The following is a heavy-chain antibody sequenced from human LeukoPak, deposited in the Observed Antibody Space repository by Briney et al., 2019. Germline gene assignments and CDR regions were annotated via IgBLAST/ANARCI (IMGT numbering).Heavy chain of an antibody. Sequence: GGSLRLSCAASGFTFSDYTMTWVRQAPGKGLEWVSTISGSGANTYYADSVKGRFAISRDNSKNTLYLQMNSLRAEDTAVYYCAKEYSSSWYSYYFDYWGQGTLVTVSS. D-gene: IGHD6-13*01. V-gene: IGHV3-23*01. CDR3: AKEYSSSWYSYYFDY. J-gene: IGHJ4*02. CDR1: GFTFSDYT. CDR2: ISGSGANT.